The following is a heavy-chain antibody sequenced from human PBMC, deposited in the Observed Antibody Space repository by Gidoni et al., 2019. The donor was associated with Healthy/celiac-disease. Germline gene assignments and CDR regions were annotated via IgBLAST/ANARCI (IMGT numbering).Heavy chain of an antibody. V-gene: IGHV3-33*01. J-gene: IGHJ4*02. Sequence: QVQLVASAGGVVQPGTSLSLSCAASGFPFSSSGMHGVGQAPGKGLEWVAVIWYDGSNKYYADSVKGRFTISRDNSKNTLYRQMNSLRAEDTAVYYCARSYSGSYYYFDYWGQGTLVTVSS. CDR1: GFPFSSSG. CDR3: ARSYSGSYYYFDY. CDR2: IWYDGSNK. D-gene: IGHD1-26*01.